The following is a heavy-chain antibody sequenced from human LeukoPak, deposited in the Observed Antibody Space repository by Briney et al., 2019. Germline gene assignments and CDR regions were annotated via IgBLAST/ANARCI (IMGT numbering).Heavy chain of an antibody. CDR3: ERQLGGSYYELRGAFDY. Sequence: GGSLRLSCAASGFTFSSYEMNWVRQAPGKGLEWVSFISSSGTTIYYADSVKGRFTISRDNAKNSLYLQMNNLRAHDTAVYYCERQLGGSYYELRGAFDYWGQGTLVTVSS. CDR1: GFTFSSYE. CDR2: ISSSGTTI. V-gene: IGHV3-48*03. J-gene: IGHJ4*02. D-gene: IGHD1-26*01.